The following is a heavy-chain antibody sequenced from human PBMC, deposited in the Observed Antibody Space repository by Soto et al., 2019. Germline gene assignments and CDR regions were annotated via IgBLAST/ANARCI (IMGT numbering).Heavy chain of an antibody. J-gene: IGHJ3*02. CDR2: ISGSGNTI. V-gene: IGHV3-11*01. CDR3: ARPRPAYSKRMERAFDI. CDR1: GFTFSDHY. D-gene: IGHD4-4*01. Sequence: PGGSLRLSCAATGFTFSDHYMSWIRQAPGKGLEWVSYISGSGNTIYYADSVRGRFTVSRDNAKNSLYLQMNSLRAEDTAVYYCARPRPAYSKRMERAFDIWGKGTMVTVSS.